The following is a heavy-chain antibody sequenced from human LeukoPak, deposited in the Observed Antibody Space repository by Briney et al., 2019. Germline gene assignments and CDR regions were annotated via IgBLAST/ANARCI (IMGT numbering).Heavy chain of an antibody. D-gene: IGHD5-12*01. CDR2: IYYSVST. Sequence: PGXGLEXVGYIYYSVSTNYNPSLKSRVTISVYTSKNQFSLKLSSVTAADTAVYYCARLGSSGYSGYDQSRIFDSWGQGTLVTVSS. J-gene: IGHJ4*02. CDR3: ARLGSSGYSGYDQSRIFDS. V-gene: IGHV4-59*08.